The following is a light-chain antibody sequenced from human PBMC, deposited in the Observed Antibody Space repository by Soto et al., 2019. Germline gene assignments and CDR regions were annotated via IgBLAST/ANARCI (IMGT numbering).Light chain of an antibody. J-gene: IGLJ2*01. CDR3: GSWDTSLSAMV. V-gene: IGLV1-40*01. CDR2: GNS. Sequence: QSVLTQPPSVSGAPGQRVTISCTGSSSNIGAGYDVHWYQQLPGTAPKLLIYGNSNRPSGIPDRFSGSKSGTSGTLGISGLRTGDEADYYCGSWDTSLSAMVFGGGTKLTVL. CDR1: SSNIGAGYD.